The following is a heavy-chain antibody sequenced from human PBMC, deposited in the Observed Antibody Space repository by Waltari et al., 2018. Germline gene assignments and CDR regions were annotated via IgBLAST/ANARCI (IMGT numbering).Heavy chain of an antibody. V-gene: IGHV4-4*02. Sequence: QVQLPESGPGLVKPSGTLSLTCAVPGGPISSSHWSSRVRQPPVKGLWWIWEIYHSGSTNYNPSLKSRVTISVDKSKNQFSLKLSSVTAADTAVYYCARPGIDCSSTSCYADRNAFDIWGQGTMVTVSS. CDR2: IYHSGST. CDR1: GGPISSSHW. CDR3: ARPGIDCSSTSCYADRNAFDI. D-gene: IGHD2-2*01. J-gene: IGHJ3*02.